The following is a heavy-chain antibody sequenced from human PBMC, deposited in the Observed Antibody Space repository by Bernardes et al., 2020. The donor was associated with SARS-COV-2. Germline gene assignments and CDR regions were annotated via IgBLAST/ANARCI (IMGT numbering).Heavy chain of an antibody. CDR1: GGTFSSNA. J-gene: IGHJ6*02. D-gene: IGHD3-10*01. CDR3: AREWISLVQGVLFHHYGMDV. CDR2: ITPMFGTP. V-gene: IGHV1-69*13. Sequence: SVKVSCKASGGTFSSNAISWVRQAPGQGLEWMGGITPMFGTPNYAHKFQGRVTISADESTSTAYMELSSLRSEDTAVYYCAREWISLVQGVLFHHYGMDVWGQGTTVIVSS.